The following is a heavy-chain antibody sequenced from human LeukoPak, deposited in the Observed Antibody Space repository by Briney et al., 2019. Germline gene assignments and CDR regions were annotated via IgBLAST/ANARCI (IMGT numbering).Heavy chain of an antibody. CDR1: GFSFSSYA. V-gene: IGHV3-23*01. CDR3: AKHPIYDSSGYYAH. CDR2: IGASNDPT. D-gene: IGHD3-22*01. Sequence: GSLRLSCTASGFSFSSYAMSWVRQAPGKGLEWVSIIGASNDPTCYPDSVEGRFTISRDNSKNTLYLQMNSLRAEDTAVFYCAKHPIYDSSGYYAHWGQGTLVTVSS. J-gene: IGHJ4*02.